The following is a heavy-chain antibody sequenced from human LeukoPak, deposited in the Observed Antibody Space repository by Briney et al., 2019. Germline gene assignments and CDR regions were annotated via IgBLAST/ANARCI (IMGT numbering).Heavy chain of an antibody. CDR2: IYTDGSST. CDR3: ARRIASTWGSIGY. V-gene: IGHV3-74*01. CDR1: GFTFSSYW. D-gene: IGHD7-27*01. Sequence: PGGSLRLSCAASGFTFSSYWMYWVRQAPGKGLVWVSRIYTDGSSTSYADSVKGRFTISRDNAKNTLYLQMNSLRAEDTAVYCCARRIASTWGSIGYWGQGTLVTVSS. J-gene: IGHJ4*02.